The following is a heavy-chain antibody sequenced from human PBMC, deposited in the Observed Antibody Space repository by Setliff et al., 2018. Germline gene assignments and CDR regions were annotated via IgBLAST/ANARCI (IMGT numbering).Heavy chain of an antibody. Sequence: PGGSLRLSCAASGFTFSSYSMNWVRQAPGKGLEWVSMISGSAQTTYYADSVKGRFTISRDNSKNTLYLQMNSLRAEDTAVYYCAKDGAMVRGVIIWTDYWGQGTLVTVSS. D-gene: IGHD3-10*01. CDR2: ISGSAQTT. CDR1: GFTFSSYS. J-gene: IGHJ4*02. V-gene: IGHV3-23*01. CDR3: AKDGAMVRGVIIWTDY.